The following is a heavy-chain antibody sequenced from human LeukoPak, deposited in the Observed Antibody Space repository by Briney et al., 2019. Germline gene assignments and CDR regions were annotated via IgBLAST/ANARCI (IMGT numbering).Heavy chain of an antibody. V-gene: IGHV3-23*01. CDR2: ISGSGRGT. CDR3: VKVGQYYYDSSGNFDS. CDR1: GFTFSSYA. D-gene: IGHD3-22*01. J-gene: IGHJ4*02. Sequence: GGSLRLSCAASGFTFSSYAMSWVRQAPGKGLEWVSAISGSGRGTYYADSVKGPFTISRDNSKNTLYLQMNSLRAEDTAVYYCVKVGQYYYDSSGNFDSWGQGTLVTVSS.